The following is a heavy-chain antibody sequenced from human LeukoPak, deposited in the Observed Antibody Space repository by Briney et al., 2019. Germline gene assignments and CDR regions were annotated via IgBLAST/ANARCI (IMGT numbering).Heavy chain of an antibody. CDR3: ARVPLGYCSSTSCYWAFNWFDP. V-gene: IGHV1-2*02. CDR1: GYTFTGYY. CDR2: INPNSGGT. J-gene: IGHJ5*02. Sequence: ASVKVSCKASGYTFTGYYMHWVRQAPGQGIEWMGWINPNSGGTNYAQKFQGRVTMTRDTSISTAYMELSRLRSDDTAVYYCARVPLGYCSSTSCYWAFNWFDPWGQGTLVTVSS. D-gene: IGHD2-2*01.